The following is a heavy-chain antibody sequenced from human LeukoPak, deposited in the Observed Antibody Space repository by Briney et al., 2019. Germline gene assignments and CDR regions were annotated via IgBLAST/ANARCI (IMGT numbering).Heavy chain of an antibody. CDR2: IYHSGST. V-gene: IGHV4-30-2*01. D-gene: IGHD1-20*01. Sequence: TLSLTCAVSGGSISSGGYSWSWVRQPPGKGLEWIGYIYHSGSTYYNPSLKSRVTISVDRSKNQFSLKLSPVPAAATAVYHCASGITGPIAYWGQGTLVTVSS. CDR3: ASGITGPIAY. CDR1: GGSISSGGYS. J-gene: IGHJ1*01.